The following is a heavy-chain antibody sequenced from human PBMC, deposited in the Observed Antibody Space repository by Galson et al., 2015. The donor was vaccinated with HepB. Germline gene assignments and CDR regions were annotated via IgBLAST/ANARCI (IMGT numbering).Heavy chain of an antibody. Sequence: SVKVSCKASGYTFTGYYMHWVRQAPGQGLEWMGWINPNSGGTNYAQKFQGRVTMTRDTSISTAYMELSRLRSDDTAVYYCARVFYDILTGYYRNNWFDPWGQGTLVTVSS. CDR3: ARVFYDILTGYYRNNWFDP. CDR1: GYTFTGYY. CDR2: INPNSGGT. V-gene: IGHV1-2*02. J-gene: IGHJ5*02. D-gene: IGHD3-9*01.